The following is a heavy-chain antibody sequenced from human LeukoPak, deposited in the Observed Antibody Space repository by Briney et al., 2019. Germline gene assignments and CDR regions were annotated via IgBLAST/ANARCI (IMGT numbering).Heavy chain of an antibody. CDR1: AASISTSY. V-gene: IGHV4-4*09. D-gene: IGHD3-22*01. CDR2: ISTSGST. Sequence: SETLSLTCAVSAASISTSYWSWIRQAPGKGLEWIGYISTSGSTNYNPSLKSRVSISLDTSKNRFSLNLNFVTAADTAVYYCASPRSGYRYTFDYWGQGALVTVSS. CDR3: ASPRSGYRYTFDY. J-gene: IGHJ4*02.